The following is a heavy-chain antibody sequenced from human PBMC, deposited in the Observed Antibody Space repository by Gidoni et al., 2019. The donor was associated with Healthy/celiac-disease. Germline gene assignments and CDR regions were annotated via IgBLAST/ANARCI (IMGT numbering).Heavy chain of an antibody. CDR2: IYYSGST. V-gene: IGHV4-39*01. J-gene: IGHJ6*02. Sequence: LQLQESGPGLVKPSETLSLTCTVSGVSISSSSSYWGWIRQPPGKGLEWIGSIYYSGSTHYNPSLKSRVTISVDTSKNQFSLKLSSVTAADTAVYYCARSLGYCSGGSCYRYYGMDVWGQGTTVTVSS. CDR3: ARSLGYCSGGSCYRYYGMDV. D-gene: IGHD2-15*01. CDR1: GVSISSSSSY.